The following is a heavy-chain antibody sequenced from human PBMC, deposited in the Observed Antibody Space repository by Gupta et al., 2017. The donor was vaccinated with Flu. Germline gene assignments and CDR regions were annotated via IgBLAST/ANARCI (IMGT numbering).Heavy chain of an antibody. V-gene: IGHV4-39*01. D-gene: IGHD4-4*01. CDR2: IYYSGST. J-gene: IGHJ6*03. Sequence: GGSINSSSYYWGWIRQPPGKGLEWIGSIYYSGSTYYNPSLKSRVTISVDTSKNQFSLKLSSVTAADTAVYYCARATTVTYYYYMDVWGKGTTVTVSS. CDR1: GGSINSSSYY. CDR3: ARATTVTYYYYMDV.